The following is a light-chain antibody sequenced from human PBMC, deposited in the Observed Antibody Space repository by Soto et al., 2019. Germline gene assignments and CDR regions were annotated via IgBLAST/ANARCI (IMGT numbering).Light chain of an antibody. Sequence: QSVLTQPPSVSGAPGRRVTISCTGSSSNIGADYDVHWCQQLPGTAPKLLIFENNNRPSGVPDRFSGSKSGTSASLAITGLQAEDEADYYCQSFDSSLSVVVFGGGTKLTVL. CDR2: ENN. CDR1: SSNIGADYD. V-gene: IGLV1-40*01. J-gene: IGLJ2*01. CDR3: QSFDSSLSVVV.